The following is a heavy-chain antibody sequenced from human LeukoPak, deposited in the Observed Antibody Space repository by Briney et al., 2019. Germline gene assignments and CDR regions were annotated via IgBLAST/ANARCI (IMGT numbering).Heavy chain of an antibody. Sequence: ASVKVSCKASGYTFTSYGISWVRQAPGQELEWMGWISAYNGNTNYAQKLQGRVTMTTDTSTSTAYMELRSLRSDDTAVYYCARVPQALRNYYYMDVWGKGTTVTVSS. J-gene: IGHJ6*03. CDR3: ARVPQALRNYYYMDV. V-gene: IGHV1-18*01. D-gene: IGHD4-17*01. CDR1: GYTFTSYG. CDR2: ISAYNGNT.